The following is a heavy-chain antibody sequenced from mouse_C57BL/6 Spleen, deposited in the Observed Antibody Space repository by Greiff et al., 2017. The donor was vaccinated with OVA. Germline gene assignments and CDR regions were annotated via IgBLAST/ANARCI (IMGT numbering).Heavy chain of an antibody. CDR2: IYPRSGNT. J-gene: IGHJ4*01. CDR1: GYTFTSYG. Sequence: VQLQQSGAELARPGASVKLSCKASGYTFTSYGISWVKQRTGQGLEWIGEIYPRSGNTYYNEKFKGKATLTADKSSSTAYMELRSLTSEDSAVYFCARSYDYDGYYAMDYWGQGTSVTVSS. CDR3: ARSYDYDGYYAMDY. D-gene: IGHD2-4*01. V-gene: IGHV1-81*01.